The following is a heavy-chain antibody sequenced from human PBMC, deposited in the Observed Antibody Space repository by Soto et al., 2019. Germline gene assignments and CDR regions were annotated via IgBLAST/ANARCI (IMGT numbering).Heavy chain of an antibody. D-gene: IGHD3-22*01. CDR2: ISSRSSTI. CDR1: GFNFSNYN. Sequence: EVQLVESGGGLVQPGGSLRLSCAASGFNFSNYNMNWVRQAPGKGLEWVAYISSRSSTIYYADSVKGRFTSSRDNAKNSLYLQMNSLRDEYTAVYYCASWYFSDSSGFPFDYWGHGTLITVSS. CDR3: ASWYFSDSSGFPFDY. V-gene: IGHV3-48*02. J-gene: IGHJ4*01.